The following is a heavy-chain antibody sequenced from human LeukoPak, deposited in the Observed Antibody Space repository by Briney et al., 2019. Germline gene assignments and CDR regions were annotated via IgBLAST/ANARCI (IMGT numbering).Heavy chain of an antibody. D-gene: IGHD3-22*01. CDR1: GGSISSYY. CDR2: IYCSGST. Sequence: SETLSLTCTVSGGSISSYYWSWIRQPPGKGLEWIGYIYCSGSTNYIPSLKSRVTISVDTSKNQFSLKLSSVTAADTAVYYCARATYYDSSGYSPGENYFDYWGQGTLVSVFS. J-gene: IGHJ4*02. CDR3: ARATYYDSSGYSPGENYFDY. V-gene: IGHV4-59*01.